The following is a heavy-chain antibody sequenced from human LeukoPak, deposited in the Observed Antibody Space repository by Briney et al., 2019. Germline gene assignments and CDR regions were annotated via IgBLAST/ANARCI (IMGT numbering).Heavy chain of an antibody. D-gene: IGHD6-13*01. CDR2: IYYSGST. CDR1: GGSISSGDYY. CDR3: ARGGVAAAGKVRYGMDV. V-gene: IGHV4-30-4*01. J-gene: IGHJ6*04. Sequence: SETLSLTCTVSGGSISSGDYYWSWIRQPPGKGLEWIGYIYYSGSTYYNPSLKSRVTISVDTSQNQFSLKLSSVTAADTAVYYCARGGVAAAGKVRYGMDVWGKGTTVTVSS.